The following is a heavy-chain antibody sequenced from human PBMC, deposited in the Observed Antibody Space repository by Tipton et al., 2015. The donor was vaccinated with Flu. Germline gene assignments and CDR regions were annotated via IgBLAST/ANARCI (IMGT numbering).Heavy chain of an antibody. CDR1: GGSISSYY. J-gene: IGHJ3*02. CDR2: MYYSGGT. CDR3: ARDLLTAGLGAFDI. Sequence: TLSLTCTVSGGSISSYYWTWIRQPPGKGLEWIGYMYYSGGTDYNPSLESRVTISLDTSKNQFSLKLTSVTAADTAVYYCARDLLTAGLGAFDIWGQGTMVTVSS. D-gene: IGHD7-27*01. V-gene: IGHV4-59*01.